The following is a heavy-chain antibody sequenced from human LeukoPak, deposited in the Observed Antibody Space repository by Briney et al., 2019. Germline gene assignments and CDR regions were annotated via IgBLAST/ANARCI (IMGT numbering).Heavy chain of an antibody. V-gene: IGHV3-21*01. CDR3: ARLGIGVAGSFDY. J-gene: IGHJ4*02. CDR1: GFTFSSYS. CDR2: ISSGSSSI. D-gene: IGHD6-19*01. Sequence: GGSLRLSCAASGFTFSSYSMQWVRQAPGKGLEWVSSISSGSSSIYYADSVKGRSTISRDNAKNSLFLQMNSLSAEDTAVYYCARLGIGVAGSFDYWGQGTLVTVSS.